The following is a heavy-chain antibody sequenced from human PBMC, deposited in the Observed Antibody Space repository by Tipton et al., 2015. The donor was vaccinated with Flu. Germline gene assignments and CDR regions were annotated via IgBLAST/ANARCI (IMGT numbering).Heavy chain of an antibody. V-gene: IGHV3-9*01. CDR1: GFTFNDYT. Sequence: SLRLSCAAPGFTFNDYTMHWVRQAPGKGLEWVSSINWVSSALDYADSVRGRFTISRDNDKNSLYLQMTSLTPEDTALYYCARYRSPSASMDYFSDTGVSVWGLGTAVTVPS. D-gene: IGHD3-16*01. J-gene: IGHJ6*02. CDR3: ARYRSPSASMDYFSDTGVSV. CDR2: INWVSSAL.